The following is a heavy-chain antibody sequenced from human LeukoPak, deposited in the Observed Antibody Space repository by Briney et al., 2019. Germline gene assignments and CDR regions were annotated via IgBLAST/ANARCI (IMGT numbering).Heavy chain of an antibody. CDR3: VKALYITRYFDY. Sequence: GGSLRLSCAASGLTFSSYAMGWVRQAPGKGLEWVSAISGSGGSTYYADSVKGRFTISRDNSKNTLYLQMNSLRAEDPAVYYCVKALYITRYFDYWGQGTLVTVSS. CDR2: ISGSGGST. J-gene: IGHJ4*02. CDR1: GLTFSSYA. D-gene: IGHD3-16*02. V-gene: IGHV3-23*01.